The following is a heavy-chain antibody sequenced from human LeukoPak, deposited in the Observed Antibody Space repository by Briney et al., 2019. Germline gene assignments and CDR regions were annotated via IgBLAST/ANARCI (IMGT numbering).Heavy chain of an antibody. Sequence: GGPLRLSCAASGLTFSSYGMHWVRQAPGKGLEWVAVMSYDGSNKYFADSVKGRFTISRDNSKNTLYLQMNSLRAEDTAVYYCAKDSGIAVAGTLRAFDIWGQGTMVTVSS. CDR1: GLTFSSYG. CDR3: AKDSGIAVAGTLRAFDI. J-gene: IGHJ3*02. D-gene: IGHD6-19*01. CDR2: MSYDGSNK. V-gene: IGHV3-30*18.